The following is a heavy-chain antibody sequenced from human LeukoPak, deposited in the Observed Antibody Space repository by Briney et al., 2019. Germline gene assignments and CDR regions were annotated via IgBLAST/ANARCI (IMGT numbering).Heavy chain of an antibody. V-gene: IGHV3-74*01. J-gene: IGHJ5*02. CDR2: INSDGSST. CDR3: ARETTYNWFDP. D-gene: IGHD1-1*01. Sequence: GGSLRLSCAAPGFTFSSYWMHWVRQAPGKGLVWVSRINSDGSSTSYADSVKGRFTISRDNAKNTLYLQMNSLRAEDTAVYYCARETTYNWFDPWGQGTLVTVSS. CDR1: GFTFSSYW.